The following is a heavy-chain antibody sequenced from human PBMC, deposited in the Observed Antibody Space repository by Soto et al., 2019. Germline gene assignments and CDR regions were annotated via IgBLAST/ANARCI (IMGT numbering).Heavy chain of an antibody. D-gene: IGHD5-18*01. CDR1: GFTSGDYA. CDR3: TREVYSYGKN. J-gene: IGHJ4*02. CDR2: IRSKAYGGTT. V-gene: IGHV3-49*03. Sequence: GGSLRLSCTAPGFTSGDYAMSWFRQAPGKGLEWVGFIRSKAYGGTTEYAASVKGRFTISRDDSKSIAYLQMNSLKTEDTAVYYCTREVYSYGKNSGQGTLVTVSS.